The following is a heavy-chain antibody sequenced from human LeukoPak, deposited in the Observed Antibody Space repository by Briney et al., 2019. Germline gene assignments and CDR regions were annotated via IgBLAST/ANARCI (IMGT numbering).Heavy chain of an antibody. Sequence: HTGGSLRLSCAASGFTFSSYWMHWVRQAPGKGLEWVAVIAYDGSNEYYAEFVKGRFTISRDNSKNTLYLQMYSLRAEDTAVYFCAKDQGIAVAGTDDAFDIWGQGTRVTVSS. CDR3: AKDQGIAVAGTDDAFDI. J-gene: IGHJ3*02. D-gene: IGHD6-19*01. CDR2: IAYDGSNE. CDR1: GFTFSSYW. V-gene: IGHV3-30*18.